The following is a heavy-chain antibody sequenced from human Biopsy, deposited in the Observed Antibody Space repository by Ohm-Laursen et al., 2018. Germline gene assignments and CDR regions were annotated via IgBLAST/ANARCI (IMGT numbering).Heavy chain of an antibody. CDR2: IYTSGIT. J-gene: IGHJ5*02. CDR3: ARDRDRRGWFDP. Sequence: SDTLSLTCAVSGGSISNYFCTWIRQPAGKGLEWIGQIYTSGITTSNPSLKIRVTMSVDTSKTKFSLWVISVTAADTAVYYCARDRDRRGWFDPWGQGTLVTVSS. CDR1: GGSISNYF. V-gene: IGHV4-4*07. D-gene: IGHD1-14*01.